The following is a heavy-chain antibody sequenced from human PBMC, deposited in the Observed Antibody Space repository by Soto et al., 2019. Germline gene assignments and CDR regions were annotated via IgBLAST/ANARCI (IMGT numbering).Heavy chain of an antibody. Sequence: SETLSLTCAVSGASISSDNRWTWVRQPPGEGLEWIGEISQSGTTKYNPPLASRVTISVDKSKNQFSLRLTSMTAADTAVYYCAKKVPAALRLYYFFGLDVWGQGTTVTVSS. D-gene: IGHD2-15*01. CDR1: GASISSDNR. J-gene: IGHJ6*02. CDR3: AKKVPAALRLYYFFGLDV. V-gene: IGHV4-4*02. CDR2: ISQSGTT.